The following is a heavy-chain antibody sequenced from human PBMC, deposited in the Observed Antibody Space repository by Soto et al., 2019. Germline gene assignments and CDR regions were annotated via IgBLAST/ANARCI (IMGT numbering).Heavy chain of an antibody. V-gene: IGHV3-7*01. CDR3: ARDRSLGRLRYFDWPHLPNPAFDY. CDR1: GFTFSSYW. J-gene: IGHJ4*02. Sequence: PGGSLRLSCAASGFTFSSYWMSWVRQAPGKGLEWVANIKQDGSEKYYVDSVKGRFTISRDNAKNSLYLQMNSLRAEDTAVYYCARDRSLGRLRYFDWPHLPNPAFDYWGQGTLVTVSS. D-gene: IGHD3-9*01. CDR2: IKQDGSEK.